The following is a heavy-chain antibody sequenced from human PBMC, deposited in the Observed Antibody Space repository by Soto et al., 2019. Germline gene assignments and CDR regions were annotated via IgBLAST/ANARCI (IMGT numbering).Heavy chain of an antibody. Sequence: SETLSLTCAVYGGSFSGYYWSWIRQPPGKGLEWIGEINHSGSTNYNPSLKSRVTISVDTSKNQFSLKLSSVTAADTAVYYCAGLXVVVPAAIGEYFQHWGQGTLVTVSS. CDR2: INHSGST. V-gene: IGHV4-34*01. CDR1: GGSFSGYY. J-gene: IGHJ1*01. CDR3: AGLXVVVPAAIGEYFQH. D-gene: IGHD2-2*01.